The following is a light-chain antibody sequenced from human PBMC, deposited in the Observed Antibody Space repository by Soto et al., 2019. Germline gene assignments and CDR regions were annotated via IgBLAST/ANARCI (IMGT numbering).Light chain of an antibody. CDR3: SSYAGANNVV. CDR1: NRDVGAYNY. CDR2: EVN. Sequence: QSALTQPPSASGSPGQSVTISCTGTNRDVGAYNYVSWYQQQPGKAPELMIYEVNKRPTGVPDRFSGSKSGNTASLPVSGLQAEDEADYYCSSYAGANNVVFGGGTKLTVL. V-gene: IGLV2-8*01. J-gene: IGLJ2*01.